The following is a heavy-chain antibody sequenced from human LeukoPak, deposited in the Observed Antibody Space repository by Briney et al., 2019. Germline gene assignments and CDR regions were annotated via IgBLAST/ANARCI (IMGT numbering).Heavy chain of an antibody. CDR1: GYSVSSNSAA. V-gene: IGHV6-1*01. D-gene: IGHD4-17*01. CDR2: TYYRSKWYN. J-gene: IGHJ4*02. CDR3: ARDYGDWFYFDY. Sequence: SQTLSLTCAISGYSVSSNSAAWNWIRQSPSRGLEWLGRTYYRSKWYNDYAVSVKSRMTINPDTSKNQFSLQVKSVTPEDTAVYYCARDYGDWFYFDYWGQGTLVTVSS.